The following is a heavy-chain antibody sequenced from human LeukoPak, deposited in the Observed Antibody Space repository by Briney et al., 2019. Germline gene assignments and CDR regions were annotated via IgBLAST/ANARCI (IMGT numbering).Heavy chain of an antibody. CDR1: GYTFTGYY. Sequence: ASVKVSCKASGYTFTGYYMHWVRQAPGQGLEWMGRINPNSGGTNYAQKFQGRVTMTRDTSISTAYMELSRLRSDDTAVYYCARMYGIGELFNWFDPWGQGTLVTVSS. CDR2: INPNSGGT. V-gene: IGHV1-2*06. D-gene: IGHD3-10*01. CDR3: ARMYGIGELFNWFDP. J-gene: IGHJ5*02.